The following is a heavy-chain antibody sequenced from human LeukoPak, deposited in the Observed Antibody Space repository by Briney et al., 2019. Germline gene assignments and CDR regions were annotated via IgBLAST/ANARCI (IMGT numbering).Heavy chain of an antibody. V-gene: IGHV3-23*01. CDR1: GVTFGDYA. Sequence: PGGSLRLSCAASGVTFGDYAMYWVRQAPGKGLEWVSGIGGSGAVTYYADSVKGRFTISRDNSKNTLYLQMNSLRAEDTAVYYCARSLSWGYMDAFDIWGQGTMVTVSS. CDR2: IGGSGAVT. CDR3: ARSLSWGYMDAFDI. D-gene: IGHD5-18*01. J-gene: IGHJ3*02.